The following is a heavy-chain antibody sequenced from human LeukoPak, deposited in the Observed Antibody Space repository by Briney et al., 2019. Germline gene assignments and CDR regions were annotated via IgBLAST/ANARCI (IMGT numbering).Heavy chain of an antibody. CDR3: ASVPAFGVRADY. D-gene: IGHD3-3*01. V-gene: IGHV4-59*01. CDR2: IYYSGST. CDR1: GGSISSYY. Sequence: PSETLSLTCTVSGGSISSYYWSWIRQPPGKGLEWIGYIYYSGSTNYNPSLKSRVTISVDTSKNQFSLKLSSVTAADTAVYYCASVPAFGVRADYWGQGTLVTVSS. J-gene: IGHJ4*02.